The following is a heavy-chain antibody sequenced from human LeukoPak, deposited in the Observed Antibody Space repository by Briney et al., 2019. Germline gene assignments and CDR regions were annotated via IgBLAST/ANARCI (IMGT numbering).Heavy chain of an antibody. CDR1: GGSISSYY. J-gene: IGHJ4*02. V-gene: IGHV4-59*01. CDR2: IYYSGST. D-gene: IGHD5-24*01. Sequence: SETLSLTCTVSGGSISSYYWSWIRQPPGKGLEWIGYIYYSGSTNYNPSLKSRVTISVDTSKNQFSLKLSSVTVADTAVYYCARGARDGYNWGFDYWGQGTLVTVSS. CDR3: ARGARDGYNWGFDY.